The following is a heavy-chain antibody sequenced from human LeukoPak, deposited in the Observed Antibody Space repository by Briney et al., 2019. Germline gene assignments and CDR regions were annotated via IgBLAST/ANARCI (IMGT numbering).Heavy chain of an antibody. Sequence: GGSLRLSCAASGFTFSSYAMSWVRQAPGKGLEWVSAISGSGGSTYYADSVKGRFTISRDNSKNTLYLQMNSLRAEDTAVYYCAKDLGAAAGTVVRYYLDYWGQGTLVTVSS. CDR2: ISGSGGST. J-gene: IGHJ4*02. CDR3: AKDLGAAAGTVVRYYLDY. D-gene: IGHD6-13*01. V-gene: IGHV3-23*01. CDR1: GFTFSSYA.